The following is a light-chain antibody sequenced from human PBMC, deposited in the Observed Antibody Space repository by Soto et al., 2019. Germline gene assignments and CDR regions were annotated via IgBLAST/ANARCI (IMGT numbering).Light chain of an antibody. J-gene: IGLJ2*01. CDR2: LEGSGSY. CDR3: ETWDSNTRV. CDR1: SWHSSYI. V-gene: IGLV4-60*02. Sequence: QSVLTQSSSASASLGSSVKLTCTLRSWHSSYIIAWHQQQPGKAPRYLMKLEGSGSYNKGSGVPDRFSGSSSGADRYLTISNLQFEDEADYYCETWDSNTRVFGGGTKLTVL.